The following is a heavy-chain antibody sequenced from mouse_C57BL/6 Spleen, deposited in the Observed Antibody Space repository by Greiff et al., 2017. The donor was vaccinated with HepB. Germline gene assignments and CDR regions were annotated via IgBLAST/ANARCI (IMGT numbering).Heavy chain of an antibody. J-gene: IGHJ2*01. Sequence: QVQLQQSGAELVRPGASVTLSCKASGYTFTDYEMHWVKQTPVHGLEWIGAIEAETGGTAYNQKFKGKAILTADKSSSTAYMELRSLTSEDSAVYYCTREGYYGSNYCDYVAQGPTVSVSS. CDR1: GYTFTDYE. CDR2: IEAETGGT. D-gene: IGHD1-1*01. V-gene: IGHV1-15*01. CDR3: TREGYYGSNYCDY.